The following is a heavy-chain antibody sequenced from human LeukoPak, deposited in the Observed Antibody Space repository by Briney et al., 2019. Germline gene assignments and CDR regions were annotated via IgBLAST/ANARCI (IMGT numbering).Heavy chain of an antibody. CDR1: GGSISSYY. Sequence: SETLSLTCTVSGGSISSYYWSWIRQPPGKRLDWVGYIYYSGSTNYNPSLKSRVTISVDTSKNQFSLKLSSVTAADTAVYYCARLVKDGYKSTLDPWGQGTLVTVSS. CDR3: ARLVKDGYKSTLDP. J-gene: IGHJ5*02. V-gene: IGHV4-59*08. D-gene: IGHD5-24*01. CDR2: IYYSGST.